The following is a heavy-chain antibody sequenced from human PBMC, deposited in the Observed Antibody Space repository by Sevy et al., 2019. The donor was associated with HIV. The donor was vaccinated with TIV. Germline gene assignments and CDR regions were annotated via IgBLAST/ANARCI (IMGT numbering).Heavy chain of an antibody. J-gene: IGHJ4*02. CDR3: ARGGAYCSGGSCSDTIDY. CDR2: IYTSGST. D-gene: IGHD2-15*01. V-gene: IGHV4-4*07. Sequence: SETLSLTCTVSGGSISSYYWSWIRQPAGKGLEWIGRIYTSGSTNYNPSLKSRVTMSVDTSKNQFSLKLSSVTAADTAVYYWARGGAYCSGGSCSDTIDYWGQGTLVTVSS. CDR1: GGSISSYY.